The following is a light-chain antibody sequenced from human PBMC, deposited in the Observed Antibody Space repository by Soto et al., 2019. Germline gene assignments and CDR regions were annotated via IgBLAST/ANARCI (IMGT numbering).Light chain of an antibody. CDR3: QSYDSSLSGYV. V-gene: IGLV1-40*01. CDR1: SSNIGAGYD. J-gene: IGLJ1*01. CDR2: ANN. Sequence: QSVLTQPPSVSGAPGQRVTISCTGSSSNIGAGYDVHWYQQLPGTAPKLLIYANNIRPSGVPGRFSGSKSGTSASLAITGLQAEDEAYYYCQSYDSSLSGYVFGTGTKVTVL.